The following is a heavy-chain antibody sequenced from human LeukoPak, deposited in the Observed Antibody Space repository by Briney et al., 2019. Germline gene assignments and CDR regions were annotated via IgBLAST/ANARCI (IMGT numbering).Heavy chain of an antibody. CDR1: GFTFSSYV. D-gene: IGHD2-2*01. V-gene: IGHV3-23*01. J-gene: IGHJ6*02. CDR3: AKDPGYCSSTSCYLRNYYYGMDV. Sequence: GGSLRLSCAASGFTFSSYVMSWVRQAPGKGLEWVSSIGGSGHRYYADSVKGRFTISRDNSKNTLYLQMNSLRAEDTAVYYCAKDPGYCSSTSCYLRNYYYGMDVWGQGTTVTVSS. CDR2: IGGSGHR.